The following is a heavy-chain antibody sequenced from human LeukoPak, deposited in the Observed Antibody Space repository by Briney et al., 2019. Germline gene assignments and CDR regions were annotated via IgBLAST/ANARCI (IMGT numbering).Heavy chain of an antibody. CDR3: ARLIDVDYPGIAAAGTSFDY. D-gene: IGHD6-13*01. Sequence: GSLRLSCAASGFTFTTYWMSWIRQPPGKGLEWIGEINHSGSTNYNPSLKSRVTISVDTSKNQFSLKLSSVTAADTAVYYCARLIDVDYPGIAAAGTSFDYWGQGTLVTVSS. CDR1: GFTFTTYW. CDR2: INHSGST. V-gene: IGHV4-34*01. J-gene: IGHJ4*02.